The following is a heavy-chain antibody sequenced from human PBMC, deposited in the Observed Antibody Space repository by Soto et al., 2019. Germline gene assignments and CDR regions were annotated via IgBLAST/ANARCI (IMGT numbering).Heavy chain of an antibody. CDR1: GFSFTGYY. CDR3: AKDLTRQLAYWLDP. CDR2: INAHSGGT. V-gene: IGHV1-2*02. D-gene: IGHD6-6*01. Sequence: ASVKVSCKASGFSFTGYYIHWLRQAPGQGLEWMGWINAHSGGTEYAQKFQGRVTLTRDTSISTAYMSLSSLRSDDTAIYYCAKDLTRQLAYWLDPWGQGTQVTVSS. J-gene: IGHJ5*02.